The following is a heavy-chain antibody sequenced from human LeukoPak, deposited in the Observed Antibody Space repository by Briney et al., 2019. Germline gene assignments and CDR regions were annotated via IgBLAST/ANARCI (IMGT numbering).Heavy chain of an antibody. J-gene: IGHJ4*02. Sequence: KASETLSLTCTVSGDSISNHYWSWIRQPPGRELVWIGYIFYSGNTHYNPSLKSRVTMSVDTSKNHFSLRLSSVTPADTAVYYCARDRGEGIVGTFDYWGQGTLITVSS. CDR2: IFYSGNT. D-gene: IGHD1-26*01. CDR1: GDSISNHY. V-gene: IGHV4-59*11. CDR3: ARDRGEGIVGTFDY.